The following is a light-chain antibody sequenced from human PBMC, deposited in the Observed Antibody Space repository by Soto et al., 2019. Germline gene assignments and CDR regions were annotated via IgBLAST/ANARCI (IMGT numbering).Light chain of an antibody. CDR3: QQYYSYPRT. Sequence: AIRMTQSPSSFSASTGDRVTITCRASQGISSYLAWYQQKPWKAPKLLIYAASTLQSGVPSRFSGSGSGTDFTLTISCLQSEDFATYCCQQYYSYPRTFGQGTKVEIK. V-gene: IGKV1-8*01. J-gene: IGKJ1*01. CDR2: AAS. CDR1: QGISSY.